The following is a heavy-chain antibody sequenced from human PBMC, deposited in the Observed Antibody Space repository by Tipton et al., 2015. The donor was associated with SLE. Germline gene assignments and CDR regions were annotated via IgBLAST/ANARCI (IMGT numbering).Heavy chain of an antibody. Sequence: TLSLTCTVSGGSISSHYWSWIRQPPGKGLEWIGYIYYSGSTNYNPSLTSRVTISVDTSKNQFSLKLSSVTAADTAVYYCARDDGSHGDYWGQGTLVTVSS. CDR2: IYYSGST. D-gene: IGHD2-15*01. CDR3: ARDDGSHGDY. CDR1: GGSISSHY. V-gene: IGHV4-59*11. J-gene: IGHJ4*02.